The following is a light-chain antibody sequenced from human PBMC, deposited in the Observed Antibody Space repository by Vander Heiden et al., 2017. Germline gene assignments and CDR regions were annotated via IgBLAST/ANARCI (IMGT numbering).Light chain of an antibody. Sequence: DIQMTQSPSTLSASVGDRVAITCRASQRISSWLAWYQQKPGKAPKLLIYKASSLESGVPSRFSGSGPGTEFTLTISSLQPDDFATYYCQQYNRYWTFGQGTKVEIK. J-gene: IGKJ1*01. V-gene: IGKV1-5*03. CDR1: QRISSW. CDR3: QQYNRYWT. CDR2: KAS.